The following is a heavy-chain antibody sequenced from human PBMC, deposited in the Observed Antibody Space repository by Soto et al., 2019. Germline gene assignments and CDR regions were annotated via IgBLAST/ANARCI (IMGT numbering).Heavy chain of an antibody. V-gene: IGHV3-33*01. CDR2: IWYDGSNK. D-gene: IGHD3-3*01. CDR1: GFTFSSYG. Sequence: VGSLRLSCAASGFTFSSYGMHWVRQAPGKGLEWVAVIWYDGSNKYYADSVKGRFTISRDNSKNTLYLQMNSLRAEDTAVYYCARDWRPYYYYGMDVWGQGTTVTVSS. J-gene: IGHJ6*02. CDR3: ARDWRPYYYYGMDV.